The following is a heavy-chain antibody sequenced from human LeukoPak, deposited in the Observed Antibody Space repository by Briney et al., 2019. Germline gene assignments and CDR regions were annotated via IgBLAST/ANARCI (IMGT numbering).Heavy chain of an antibody. V-gene: IGHV3-21*01. CDR3: ARDSPGTTASDY. CDR2: ISASGSYI. J-gene: IGHJ4*02. CDR1: GFIFDTYR. Sequence: GGSLRLSCAASGFIFDTYRMNWVRQAPGKGLEWVSSISASGSYIYYADSLKGRFTMSGDNTKNSLYLQMNSLRAEDTAVYYCARDSPGTTASDYWGQGTLVTVSS. D-gene: IGHD1-1*01.